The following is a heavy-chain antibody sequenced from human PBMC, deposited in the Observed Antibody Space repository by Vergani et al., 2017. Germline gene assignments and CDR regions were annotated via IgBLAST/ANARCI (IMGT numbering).Heavy chain of an antibody. J-gene: IGHJ6*03. CDR3: ARANLLPAAIEHYYYYMDV. CDR2: IYYSGST. V-gene: IGHV4-61*10. D-gene: IGHD2-2*01. CDR1: GGSISSGSYY. Sequence: QVQLQESGPGLVKPSQTLSLTCTVSGGSISSGSYYWSWIRQPAGKGLEWIGYIYYSGSTNYNPSLKSRVTISVDTSKNQFSLKLSSVTAADTAVYYCARANLLPAAIEHYYYYMDVWGKGTTVTVSS.